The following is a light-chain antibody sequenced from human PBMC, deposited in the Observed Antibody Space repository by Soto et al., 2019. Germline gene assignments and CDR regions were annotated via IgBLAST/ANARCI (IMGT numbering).Light chain of an antibody. V-gene: IGLV2-8*01. CDR1: ISDVGGYNY. Sequence: QSVLTQPASASGSPGQSFAISCTGTISDVGGYNYVSWYQQHPGKAPKLMIYEVNKRPSGVPDRFSGSKSGNTASLTVSGLQAEDEADYYCSSYAGSSNVFGTGTKVTVL. CDR3: SSYAGSSNV. CDR2: EVN. J-gene: IGLJ1*01.